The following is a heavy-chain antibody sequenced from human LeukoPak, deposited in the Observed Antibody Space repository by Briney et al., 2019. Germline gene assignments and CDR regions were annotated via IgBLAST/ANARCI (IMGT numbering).Heavy chain of an antibody. J-gene: IGHJ4*02. CDR3: ARGSESSGYSPLDY. CDR2: IKQDGSEK. CDR1: GFTFSNYW. D-gene: IGHD3-22*01. Sequence: PGGSLRLSCAASGFTFSNYWMSWVRQAPGKGLEWVANIKQDGSEKYYVDSVKGRFTISRDNAKNALYLQMNSLRAEDTAVYYCARGSESSGYSPLDYWGQGAQVTVPS. V-gene: IGHV3-7*01.